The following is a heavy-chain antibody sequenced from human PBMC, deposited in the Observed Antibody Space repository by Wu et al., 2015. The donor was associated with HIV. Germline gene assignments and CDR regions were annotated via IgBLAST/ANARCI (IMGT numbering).Heavy chain of an antibody. D-gene: IGHD2-15*01. V-gene: IGHV1-18*01. CDR2: IAAYNGNT. CDR3: ARDGDYCSEINCNFRWFDP. J-gene: IGHJ5*02. CDR1: GFNFASYG. Sequence: QARLIQSTDEVKKPGASVRVSCQASGFNFASYGINWVRQTPGQGLEWMGYIAAYNGNTNQTRGRLTLTTDTSRDTAYMEMTSLTPEDTAVYYCARDGDYCSEINCNFRWFDPWGQGTLVTVSP.